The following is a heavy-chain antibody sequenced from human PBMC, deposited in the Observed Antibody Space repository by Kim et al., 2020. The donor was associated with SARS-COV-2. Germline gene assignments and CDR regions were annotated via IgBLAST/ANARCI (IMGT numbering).Heavy chain of an antibody. J-gene: IGHJ5*02. D-gene: IGHD6-13*01. CDR3: ARLGGMSNSSGGFDP. Sequence: PSFQGQVTISADKSINTAYLQWSSLKASDTAMYYCARLGGMSNSSGGFDPWGQGTLVTVSS. V-gene: IGHV5-51*01.